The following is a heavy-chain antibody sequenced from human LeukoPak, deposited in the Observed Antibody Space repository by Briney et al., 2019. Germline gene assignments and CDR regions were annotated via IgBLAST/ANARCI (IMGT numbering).Heavy chain of an antibody. CDR1: GYSFTSYW. D-gene: IGHD4-17*01. Sequence: GESLKISCKGSGYSFTSYWIGWVRQMPGKGLEWMGIIYPGDSDTRFSPSFQGTVTISADKSISPAYLQWSTLKASDNAMYYCASNYGDYDPLNFDYWGQGTLVTVSS. CDR2: IYPGDSDT. CDR3: ASNYGDYDPLNFDY. V-gene: IGHV5-51*01. J-gene: IGHJ4*02.